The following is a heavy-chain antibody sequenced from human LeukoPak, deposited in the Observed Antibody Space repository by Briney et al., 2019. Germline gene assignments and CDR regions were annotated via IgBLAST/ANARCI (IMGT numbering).Heavy chain of an antibody. Sequence: PGGSLRLSCVASGFTFSIYAMNRVRQAPGRGLEWVSYISSSSGTIHYADSMKGRFTISRDNAKNSLYLQMNSLRDEDTAVYYCAREEGDYWGQGTLVTVSS. CDR1: GFTFSIYA. J-gene: IGHJ4*02. V-gene: IGHV3-48*02. CDR3: AREEGDY. CDR2: ISSSSGTI.